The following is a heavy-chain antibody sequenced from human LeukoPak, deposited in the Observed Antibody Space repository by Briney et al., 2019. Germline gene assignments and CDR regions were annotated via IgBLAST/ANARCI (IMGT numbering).Heavy chain of an antibody. CDR1: GGSFSGYY. Sequence: SETLSLTCAVYGGSFSGYYSSWIRQPPGKGLEWIGEINHSGSTNYNPSLKSRVTISVDTSKNQFSLKLSSVTAADTAVYYCARRIDYWGQGTLVTVSS. V-gene: IGHV4-34*01. CDR3: ARRIDY. J-gene: IGHJ4*02. CDR2: INHSGST.